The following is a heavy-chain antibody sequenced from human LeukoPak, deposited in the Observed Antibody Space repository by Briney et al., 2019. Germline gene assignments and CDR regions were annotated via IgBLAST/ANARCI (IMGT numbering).Heavy chain of an antibody. Sequence: SETLSLTCTVSGVSISSSSYYWGWIRQPPGKGLEWIGSIYYSGSTYYNPSLKSRVTISVDTSKNQFSLKLSSVTAADTAVYYCARKDYGDYTLDYWGQGTLVTVSS. CDR1: GVSISSSSYY. V-gene: IGHV4-39*01. D-gene: IGHD4-17*01. CDR3: ARKDYGDYTLDY. CDR2: IYYSGST. J-gene: IGHJ4*02.